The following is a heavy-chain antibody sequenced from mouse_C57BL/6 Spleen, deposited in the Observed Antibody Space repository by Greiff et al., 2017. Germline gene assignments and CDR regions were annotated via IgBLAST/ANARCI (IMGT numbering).Heavy chain of an antibody. J-gene: IGHJ4*01. V-gene: IGHV3-6*01. Sequence: EVQRVESGPGLVKPSQSLSLTCSVTGYSITSGYYWNWIRQFPGNKLEWMGYISYDGSNNYNPSLKNRISITRDTSKNQFFLKLNSVTTEDTATYYSAREGILRSFYAMDNWGQGTSVTVSS. CDR2: ISYDGSN. CDR3: AREGILRSFYAMDN. CDR1: GYSITSGYY. D-gene: IGHD1-1*01.